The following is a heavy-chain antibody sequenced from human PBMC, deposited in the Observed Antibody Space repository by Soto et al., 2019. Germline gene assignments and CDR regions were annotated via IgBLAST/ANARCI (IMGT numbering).Heavy chain of an antibody. D-gene: IGHD2-15*01. CDR3: ARYCSGGSCYSRAFDI. CDR1: GYTFTSYG. J-gene: IGHJ3*02. CDR2: ISAYNGNT. V-gene: IGHV1-18*01. Sequence: ASVKVSCKASGYTFTSYGISWVRQAPGQGLEWMGWISAYNGNTNYAQKLQGRVTMTTDTSTSTAYMELRSLRSDDTAVYYCARYCSGGSCYSRAFDIWGQGTMVTVS.